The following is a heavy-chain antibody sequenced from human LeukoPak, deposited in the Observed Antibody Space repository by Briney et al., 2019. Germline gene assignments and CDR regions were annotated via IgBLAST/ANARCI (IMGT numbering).Heavy chain of an antibody. CDR1: GFTFRVYW. D-gene: IGHD3-10*01. CDR3: AKSKFPFDADGWHGYFDF. CDR2: IKPDGSEQ. V-gene: IGHV3-7*02. Sequence: GGSLRLSCTASGFTFRVYWMSWVRQAPGKGLDWVANIKPDGSEQYYVDSVRGRFTVSRDNARNSLYLQMNSLSAEDTAVYYCAKSKFPFDADGWHGYFDFWGQGTLVTVSS. J-gene: IGHJ4*02.